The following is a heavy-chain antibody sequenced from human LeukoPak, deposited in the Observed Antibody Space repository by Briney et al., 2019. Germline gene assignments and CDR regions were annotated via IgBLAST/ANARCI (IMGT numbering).Heavy chain of an antibody. D-gene: IGHD2-2*01. V-gene: IGHV3-21*01. CDR3: ARDPSVVPTAVNWFDP. Sequence: GGSLRLSCAASGFTFSSYSMNWVRQAPGKGLEWVSSVSGSSSYKYYSDSVKGRFIISRDNAKNSLYLQMNSLRAEDTGVYYCARDPSVVPTAVNWFDPWGQGTLVTVSP. CDR2: VSGSSSYK. J-gene: IGHJ5*02. CDR1: GFTFSSYS.